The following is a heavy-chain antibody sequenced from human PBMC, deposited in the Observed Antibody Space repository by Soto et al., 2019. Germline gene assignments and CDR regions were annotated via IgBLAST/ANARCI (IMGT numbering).Heavy chain of an antibody. V-gene: IGHV3-23*01. CDR1: GFTFSSYA. Sequence: VGSLRLSCAASGFTFSSYAMSWVRQAPGKGLEWVSAISGSGGSTYYADSVKGRFTIPRDNSKNTLYLQMNSLRAEDTAVYYCAKSPAAGTAYYFDYWGQGTLVTVSS. J-gene: IGHJ4*02. CDR3: AKSPAAGTAYYFDY. CDR2: ISGSGGST. D-gene: IGHD6-13*01.